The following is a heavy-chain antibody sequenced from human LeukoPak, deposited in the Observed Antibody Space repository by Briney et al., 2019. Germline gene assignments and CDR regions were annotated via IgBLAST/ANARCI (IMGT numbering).Heavy chain of an antibody. Sequence: PGGSLRLSCEASGFIFSDYWMTWVRQAPGKVLEWVANIDHNGNEKNYVDSVKGRFTISRDNSKNTLYLQMNSLRAEDTAVYYCAKASWVWGSYRPPDYWGQGTLVTVSS. D-gene: IGHD3-16*02. CDR2: IDHNGNEK. CDR1: GFIFSDYW. V-gene: IGHV3-7*01. CDR3: AKASWVWGSYRPPDY. J-gene: IGHJ4*02.